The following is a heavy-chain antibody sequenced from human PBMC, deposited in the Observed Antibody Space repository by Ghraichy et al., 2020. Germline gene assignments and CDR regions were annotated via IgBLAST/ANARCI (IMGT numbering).Heavy chain of an antibody. D-gene: IGHD2-21*02. Sequence: ASVKVSCKASGYTFTTYGINWVRQAPGQGLEWMGWISAYNGHTIYAQKFQGRVTMITDTSTSTAYMELRSLRSDDTAVYFCARVAPHIVVVTAESYYYYTDVWGKGTTVTVSS. J-gene: IGHJ6*03. CDR1: GYTFTTYG. CDR2: ISAYNGHT. V-gene: IGHV1-18*01. CDR3: ARVAPHIVVVTAESYYYYTDV.